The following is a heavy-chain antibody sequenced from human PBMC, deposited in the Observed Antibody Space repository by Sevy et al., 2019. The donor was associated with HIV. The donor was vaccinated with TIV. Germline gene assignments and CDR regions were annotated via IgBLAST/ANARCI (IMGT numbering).Heavy chain of an antibody. CDR3: ARDLFSGSYYENY. V-gene: IGHV3-7*01. J-gene: IGHJ4*02. Sequence: GGSLRLSCAVSGFTLSNYWMSWVRQAPGKGLEWVANIDQDGSDRYYVDSVKGRFTISRDNVKNSLYLQMNSLRAEDTAVYYCARDLFSGSYYENYWGQGTLVTVSS. D-gene: IGHD1-26*01. CDR2: IDQDGSDR. CDR1: GFTLSNYW.